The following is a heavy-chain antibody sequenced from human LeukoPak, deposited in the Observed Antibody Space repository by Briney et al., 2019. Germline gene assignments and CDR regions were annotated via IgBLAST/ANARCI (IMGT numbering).Heavy chain of an antibody. Sequence: GGSLRLSCAASGFTFSSYSMNWVRQAPGKGLEWVSSISSSSSYIYYADSVKGRFTISRDNAKNSLYLQMNSLRAEDTAVYYRAREGYDILTGYYFDYWGQGTLVTVSS. J-gene: IGHJ4*02. CDR3: AREGYDILTGYYFDY. V-gene: IGHV3-21*01. CDR1: GFTFSSYS. D-gene: IGHD3-9*01. CDR2: ISSSSSYI.